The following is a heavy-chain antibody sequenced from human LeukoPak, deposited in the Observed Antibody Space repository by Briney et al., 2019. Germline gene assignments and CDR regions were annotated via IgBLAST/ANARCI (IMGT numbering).Heavy chain of an antibody. CDR1: GGSISSHY. CDR3: ARDWNDSSGYGGFEI. V-gene: IGHV4-59*11. CDR2: IYYSGST. J-gene: IGHJ3*02. D-gene: IGHD3-22*01. Sequence: KPSETLSLTCTVSGGSISSHYWSWIRQPPGKELNGIGYIYYSGSTNYNPSLKSRVAISVDTSKNQFSLKLRSVTAADTAVYYCARDWNDSSGYGGFEIWGQGTMVTVSS.